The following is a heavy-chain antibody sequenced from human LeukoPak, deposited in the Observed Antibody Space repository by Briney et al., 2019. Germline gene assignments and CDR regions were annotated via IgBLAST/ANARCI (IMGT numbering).Heavy chain of an antibody. Sequence: SQTLSLTCTVSGGSISRGDYYWNWIRQPPGKGLEWIGYIYYSGSTYYNPSLKSRVTISVDTSKNQFSPKLSSVTAADTAVYYCARGIGYCSGGSCYHRYFHYWGQGTLVTVSS. J-gene: IGHJ4*02. CDR3: ARGIGYCSGGSCYHRYFHY. D-gene: IGHD2-15*01. V-gene: IGHV4-30-4*01. CDR1: GGSISRGDYY. CDR2: IYYSGST.